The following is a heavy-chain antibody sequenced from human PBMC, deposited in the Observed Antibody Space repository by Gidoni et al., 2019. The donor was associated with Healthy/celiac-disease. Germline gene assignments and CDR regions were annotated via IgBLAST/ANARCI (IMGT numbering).Heavy chain of an antibody. D-gene: IGHD6-19*01. CDR3: AKDSSWDDSYSSGWQTPYFDY. J-gene: IGHJ4*02. CDR2: ISGSGGST. V-gene: IGHV3-23*01. CDR1: GFTFSSYA. Sequence: EVQLLESGGGLVQPGGSLRLSCAASGFTFSSYAMSWVRQAPGKGLEWVSAISGSGGSTYYADSVKGRFTISRDNSKNTLYLQMNSLRAEDTAVYYCAKDSSWDDSYSSGWQTPYFDYWGQGTLVTVSS.